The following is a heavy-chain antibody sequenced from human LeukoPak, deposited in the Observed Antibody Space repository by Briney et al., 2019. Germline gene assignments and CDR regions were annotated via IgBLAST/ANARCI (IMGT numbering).Heavy chain of an antibody. CDR3: TINYYNGSLYEDY. D-gene: IGHD3-22*01. Sequence: GGSLRLSCRGSGLSFGGDAVSWVRQAPGKGLEWVGFIRDKVSGGTTEYVASVRGRFTISRDDSRSIAYLQMTRLKTEDTAVYYCTINYYNGSLYEDYWGQGTPVTVSS. CDR1: GLSFGGDA. CDR2: IRDKVSGGTT. J-gene: IGHJ4*02. V-gene: IGHV3-49*04.